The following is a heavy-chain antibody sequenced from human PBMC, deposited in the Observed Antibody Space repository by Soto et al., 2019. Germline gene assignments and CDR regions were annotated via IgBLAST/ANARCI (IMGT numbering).Heavy chain of an antibody. CDR2: ISSSSSYI. CDR3: ARAPVDDAFHI. CDR1: VFTFSSYS. Sequence: VGSLRLSCASSVFTFSSYSMNWVRHSPGKWLEWVSSISSSSSYIYYADSVKGRFTISRDNAKNSLYLQMNSLRAEDTAVYYCARAPVDDAFHIWGQGTMDIVSS. J-gene: IGHJ3*02. V-gene: IGHV3-21*01.